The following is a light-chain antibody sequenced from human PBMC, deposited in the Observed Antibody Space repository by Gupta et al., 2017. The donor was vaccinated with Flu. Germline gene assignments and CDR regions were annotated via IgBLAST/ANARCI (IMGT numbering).Light chain of an antibody. CDR1: INDIGAYNY. Sequence: SALPQPPPVSGSPGQSLTFYFTGTINDIGAYNYVYWYQQHPGKAHELIIVEVNNRAAEVASRFSGSKSGNTASLTISGLQAEDEANYYCSADTGSTTLVGGGTKLTVL. J-gene: IGLJ2*01. CDR2: EVN. CDR3: SADTGSTTL. V-gene: IGLV2-14*01.